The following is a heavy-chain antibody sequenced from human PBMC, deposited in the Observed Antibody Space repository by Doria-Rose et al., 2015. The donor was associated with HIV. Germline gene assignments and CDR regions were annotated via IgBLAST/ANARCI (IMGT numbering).Heavy chain of an antibody. V-gene: IGHV2-26*01. CDR1: GVSLSSTGMG. CDR2: IFSDDER. J-gene: IGHJ4*02. D-gene: IGHD6-13*01. CDR3: ARIKSSRWYHKYYFDF. Sequence: ESGPVLVKPTETLTLTCTVSGVSLSSTGMGVSWIRQHPGKALEWPANIFSDDERSYKTSLKSILTISRGSSKSQLALTMTDMDPVDTATYFCARIKSSRWYHKYYFDFWGQGTLVIVS.